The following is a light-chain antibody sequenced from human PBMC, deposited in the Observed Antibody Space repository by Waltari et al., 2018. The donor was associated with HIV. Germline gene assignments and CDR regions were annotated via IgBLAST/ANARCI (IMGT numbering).Light chain of an antibody. J-gene: IGLJ3*02. Sequence: QSALTQPASVSGSPGQSITISCTGTSSDVGSYNLVSWYQQHPGKAPKLMSYEGSKRPSGVSKRFSGSKSGNTASLTISGLQAEDEADYYCCSYAGSSTSWVFGGGTKLTVL. CDR2: EGS. CDR1: SSDVGSYNL. CDR3: CSYAGSSTSWV. V-gene: IGLV2-23*01.